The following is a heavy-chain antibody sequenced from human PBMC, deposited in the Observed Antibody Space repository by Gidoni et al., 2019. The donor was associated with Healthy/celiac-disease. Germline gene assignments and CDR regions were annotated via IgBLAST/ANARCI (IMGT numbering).Heavy chain of an antibody. V-gene: IGHV4-59*01. CDR2: IYYSGST. CDR1: GGSISSYY. CDR3: ARAGGIIAARTGDFDY. J-gene: IGHJ4*02. Sequence: QVQLQESGPGLVKPSETLSLPCTVAGGSISSYYWSWIRQPPGKGLEWIGYIYYSGSTNYNPSLKSRVTISVDTSKNQFSLKLSSVTAADTAVYYCARAGGIIAARTGDFDYWGQGTLVTVSS. D-gene: IGHD6-6*01.